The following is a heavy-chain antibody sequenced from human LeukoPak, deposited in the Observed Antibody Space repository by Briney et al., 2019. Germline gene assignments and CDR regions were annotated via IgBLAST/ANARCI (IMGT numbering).Heavy chain of an antibody. D-gene: IGHD2/OR15-2a*01. CDR1: GSYW. CDR3: VSFYETY. Sequence: HTGGSLRLSCAASGSYWMHWARQAPGKGLVWVSHINSDGSWTSYADSVKGRFTTSKDNAKNTVYLQMNNLRAEDTAVYYCVSFYETYWGRGTLVTVSS. V-gene: IGHV3-74*01. CDR2: INSDGSWT. J-gene: IGHJ4*02.